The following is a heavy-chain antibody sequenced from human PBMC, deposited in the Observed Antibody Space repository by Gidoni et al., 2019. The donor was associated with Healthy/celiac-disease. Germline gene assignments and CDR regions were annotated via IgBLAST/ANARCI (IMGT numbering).Heavy chain of an antibody. J-gene: IGHJ6*03. V-gene: IGHV4-34*01. Sequence: QVQLQQWGAGLLKPSETLSLTCAVYGGSFSGYYWSWIRQPPGKGLEWIGEINHSGSTNYNPSLKSRVTISVDTSKNQFSLKLSSVTAADTAVYYCARGLGECSSTSCYYYYYYYMDVWGKGTTVTVSS. CDR2: INHSGST. D-gene: IGHD2-2*01. CDR3: ARGLGECSSTSCYYYYYYYMDV. CDR1: GGSFSGYY.